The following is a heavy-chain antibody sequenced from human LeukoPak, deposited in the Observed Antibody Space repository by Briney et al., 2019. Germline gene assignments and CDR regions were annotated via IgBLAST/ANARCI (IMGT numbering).Heavy chain of an antibody. CDR3: AKDQGITGTFDN. Sequence: GGSLRLSCAASGFTFSSYAMSWVRQAPGKGLEWVSAISGSGGSTYYADSVKGRFTISRDNSKNTLYLQMNSLRAEGTAVYYCAKDQGITGTFDNWGQGTLVTVSS. CDR1: GFTFSSYA. D-gene: IGHD1-7*01. V-gene: IGHV3-23*01. J-gene: IGHJ4*02. CDR2: ISGSGGST.